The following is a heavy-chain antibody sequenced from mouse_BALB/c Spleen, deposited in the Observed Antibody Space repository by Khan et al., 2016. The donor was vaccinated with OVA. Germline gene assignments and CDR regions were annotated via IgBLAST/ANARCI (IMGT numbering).Heavy chain of an antibody. CDR2: VSTGGSYT. CDR1: GFTFSTYG. CDR3: TRLAYYYDSEGFAY. V-gene: IGHV5-6*01. Sequence: EVMLVESGGDLVKPGGSLKLSCAASGFTFSTYGMSWVRQAPDKRLEWVATVSTGGSYTYYPARVKGRFTISRDNAKKTLYLQMSGLRSEDTAMFYCTRLAYYYDSEGFAYWGQGTLVTVSA. J-gene: IGHJ3*01. D-gene: IGHD1-1*01.